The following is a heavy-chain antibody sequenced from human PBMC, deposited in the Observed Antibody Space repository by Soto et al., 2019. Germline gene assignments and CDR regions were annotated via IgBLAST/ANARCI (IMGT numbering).Heavy chain of an antibody. CDR2: ISAYNGNT. V-gene: IGHV1-18*01. CDR3: ARAMLVVVPAASIGAFDI. CDR1: GYTFTSYG. Sequence: QVQLVQSGAEVKKPGPSVKVSCKASGYTFTSYGISWVRQAPGQGLEWMGWISAYNGNTNYAQKLQGRVTMTTDTSTSTDYMELRSLRSDDTAVYYCARAMLVVVPAASIGAFDIWGQGTMVTVSS. J-gene: IGHJ3*02. D-gene: IGHD2-2*01.